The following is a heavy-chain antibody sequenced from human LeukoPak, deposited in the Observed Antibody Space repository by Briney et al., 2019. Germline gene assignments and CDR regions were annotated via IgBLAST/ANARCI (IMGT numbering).Heavy chain of an antibody. CDR3: AKSGYNRFDY. J-gene: IGHJ4*02. V-gene: IGHV3-48*03. Sequence: GGSLRLSCAASGFTFSSYEMNWVRQAPGKGLEWVSYISSSGSTIYYADSVKGRFTISRDNSKNTLYLQMNSLIAEDTAVYYCAKSGYNRFDYWGQGTRVTVSS. CDR1: GFTFSSYE. D-gene: IGHD5-24*01. CDR2: ISSSGSTI.